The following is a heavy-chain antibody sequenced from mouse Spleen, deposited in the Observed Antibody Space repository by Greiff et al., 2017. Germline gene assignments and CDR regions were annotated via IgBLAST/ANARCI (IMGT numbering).Heavy chain of an antibody. V-gene: IGHV1-80*01. CDR3: ARRPYYYGSSFDY. CDR2: IYPGDGDT. J-gene: IGHJ2*01. CDR1: GYAFSSYW. Sequence: VQLQESGAELVKPGASVKISCKASGYAFSSYWMNWVKQRPGKGLEWIGQIYPGDGDTNYNGKFKGKATLTADKSSSTAYMQLSSLTSEDSAVYFCARRPYYYGSSFDYWGQGTTLTVSS. D-gene: IGHD1-1*01.